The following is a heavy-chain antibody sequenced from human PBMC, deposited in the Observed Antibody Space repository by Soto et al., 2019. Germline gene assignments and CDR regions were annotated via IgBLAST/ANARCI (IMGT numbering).Heavy chain of an antibody. V-gene: IGHV1-8*01. CDR1: GYTFTSYD. CDR3: ARGRAAAGPSHYYYGMDV. J-gene: IGHJ6*02. CDR2: MNPNSGNT. D-gene: IGHD6-13*01. Sequence: GASVKVSCKASGYTFTSYDINWVRQATGQGLEWMGWMNPNSGNTGYAQKFQGRVTMTRNTSISTAYMELSSLRSEDTAVYYCARGRAAAGPSHYYYGMDVWGQGTTVAVSS.